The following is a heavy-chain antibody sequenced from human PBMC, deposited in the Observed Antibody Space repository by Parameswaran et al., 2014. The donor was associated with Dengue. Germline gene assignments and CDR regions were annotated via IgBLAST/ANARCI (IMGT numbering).Heavy chain of an antibody. CDR3: ARDARSYGGYFDL. V-gene: IGHV3-72*01. CDR2: IRNKANSYTT. J-gene: IGHJ2*01. Sequence: VRQAPGKGLEWVGRIRNKANSYTTEYAASVKGRFTISRDDSQNSLYLQMNSLKTEDTAVYYCARDARSYGGYFDLWGRGTLVTVSS. D-gene: IGHD1-26*01.